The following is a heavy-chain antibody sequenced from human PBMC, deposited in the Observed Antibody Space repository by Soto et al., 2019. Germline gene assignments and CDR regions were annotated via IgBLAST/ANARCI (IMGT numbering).Heavy chain of an antibody. V-gene: IGHV1-69*04. CDR2: IIPILGIA. J-gene: IGHJ6*03. D-gene: IGHD6-6*01. CDR3: ARDLLGNYIAAHYYYMDV. Sequence: SVKVSCKASGGTFSSYTISWVRQAPGQGLEWMGRIIPILGIANYAQKFQGRVTITADKSTSTAYMELSSLRSEDTAVYYCARDLLGNYIAAHYYYMDVWGKGTTVTVSS. CDR1: GGTFSSYT.